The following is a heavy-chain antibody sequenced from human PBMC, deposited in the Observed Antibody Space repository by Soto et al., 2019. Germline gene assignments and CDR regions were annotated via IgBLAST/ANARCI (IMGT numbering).Heavy chain of an antibody. J-gene: IGHJ6*02. CDR3: ARVGGYSYGTWDYYYYGMDV. CDR1: GGSISSYY. D-gene: IGHD5-18*01. V-gene: IGHV4-59*01. Sequence: QVQLQESGPGLVKPSETLSLTCTVSGGSISSYYWSWIRQPPGKGLEWIGYIYYSGSTNYNPSLKSRVTISVDTPKILFSLKLSSVTAADTAVYYCARVGGYSYGTWDYYYYGMDVWGQGTTVTVSS. CDR2: IYYSGST.